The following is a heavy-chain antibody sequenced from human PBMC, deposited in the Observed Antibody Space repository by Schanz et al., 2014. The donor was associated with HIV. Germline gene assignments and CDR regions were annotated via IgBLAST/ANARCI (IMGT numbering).Heavy chain of an antibody. Sequence: QVWLVQSGAEVKKPGASVRVSCKASGYNFGNLDINWVRQATGQGLEWLGGMNPGSGNTGYAWKFQGRVAMTRDTSIRTAYMELSSLRSDDPAVYYCARDSPRRVIVPAAPDGYNWFDPWGQGTLVTVSS. CDR1: GYNFGNLD. CDR2: MNPGSGNT. D-gene: IGHD2-2*01. CDR3: ARDSPRRVIVPAAPDGYNWFDP. V-gene: IGHV1-8*02. J-gene: IGHJ5*02.